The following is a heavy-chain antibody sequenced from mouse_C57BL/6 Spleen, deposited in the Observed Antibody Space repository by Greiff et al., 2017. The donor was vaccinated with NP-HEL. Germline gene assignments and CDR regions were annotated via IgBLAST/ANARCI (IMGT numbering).Heavy chain of an antibody. J-gene: IGHJ4*01. CDR3: AREKITTVVATDSAMAY. V-gene: IGHV2-2*01. Sequence: QVQLKESGPGLVQPSQSLSITCTVSGFSLTSYGVHWVRQSPGKGLEWLGVLWSGGSTDYNAAFISRLSISKDNSKSQVFFKMTSLQADDTAIYYCAREKITTVVATDSAMAYWGQGTSVTVSS. CDR2: LWSGGST. D-gene: IGHD1-1*01. CDR1: GFSLTSYG.